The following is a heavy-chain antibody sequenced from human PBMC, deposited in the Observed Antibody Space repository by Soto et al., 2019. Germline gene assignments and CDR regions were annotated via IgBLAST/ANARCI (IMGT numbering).Heavy chain of an antibody. CDR3: ARDNDHLTFGP. J-gene: IGHJ5*02. CDR1: GFTFSDYW. CDR2: MNPDGSQE. V-gene: IGHV3-7*01. Sequence: PGGSLILSCVASGFTFSDYWMSWVRLTPGKGPEWVAHMNPDGSQEAYVDSVKGRFTMSRDNAQKSLFLHMSSLRPEDTAVYYCARDNDHLTFGPWGQGTLVTVSS. D-gene: IGHD1-1*01.